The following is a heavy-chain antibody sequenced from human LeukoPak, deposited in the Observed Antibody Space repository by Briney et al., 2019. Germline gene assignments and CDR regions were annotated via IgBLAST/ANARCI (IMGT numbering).Heavy chain of an antibody. CDR1: GGTFSSYA. J-gene: IGHJ4*02. V-gene: IGHV1-69*06. CDR2: IIPIFGTA. D-gene: IGHD3-16*02. CDR3: ARSPSLYHFDY. Sequence: GASVKVSCKASGGTFSSYAISWVRQAPGQGLEWMGGIIPIFGTANYAQKFQGRVTITADKSTSTAYMELSSLRSEDTAVYYCARSPSLYHFDYWGQGTLVTVSS.